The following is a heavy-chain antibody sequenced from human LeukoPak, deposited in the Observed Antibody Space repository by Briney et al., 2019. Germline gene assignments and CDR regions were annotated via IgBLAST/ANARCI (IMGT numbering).Heavy chain of an antibody. CDR3: ARDLRTYDSSGYYHDY. V-gene: IGHV4-39*07. CDR2: INHSGST. J-gene: IGHJ4*02. D-gene: IGHD3-22*01. CDR1: GGSISGTDYY. Sequence: PSETLSLTCTVSGGSISGTDYYWGWIRQPPGKGLEWIGEINHSGSTNYNPSLESRVTISVDTSKNQFSLKLSSVTAADTAVYYCARDLRTYDSSGYYHDYWGQGTLVTVSS.